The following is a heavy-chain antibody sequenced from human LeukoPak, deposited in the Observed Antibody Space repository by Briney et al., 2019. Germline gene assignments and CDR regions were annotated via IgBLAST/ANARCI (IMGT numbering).Heavy chain of an antibody. CDR1: GGTFSSYT. Sequence: ASVKVSCKASGGTFSSYTISWVRQAPGQGLEWMGWISAYNGNTNYAQKLQGRVTMTTDTSTSTAYMELRSLRSDDTAVYYCARGVNYYDRYYFDYWGQGTLVTVSS. CDR3: ARGVNYYDRYYFDY. CDR2: ISAYNGNT. J-gene: IGHJ4*02. D-gene: IGHD3-10*02. V-gene: IGHV1-18*01.